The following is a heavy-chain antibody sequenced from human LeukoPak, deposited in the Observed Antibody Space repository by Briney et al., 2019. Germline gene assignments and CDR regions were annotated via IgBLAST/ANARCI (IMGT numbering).Heavy chain of an antibody. CDR3: ARGRVSSSTWHSTYYYYFYMDV. Sequence: PSETLSLTCTVSGGSISSYYGSWIRQPPGRGLVRIGYIDHTETTNYNPSLNSRVTISRDTSKNHFSLQLSSVTAADTAVYFCARGRVSSSTWHSTYYYYFYMDVWGKGTTVTVSS. D-gene: IGHD4-11*01. CDR1: GGSISSYY. J-gene: IGHJ6*03. CDR2: IDHTETT. V-gene: IGHV4-59*01.